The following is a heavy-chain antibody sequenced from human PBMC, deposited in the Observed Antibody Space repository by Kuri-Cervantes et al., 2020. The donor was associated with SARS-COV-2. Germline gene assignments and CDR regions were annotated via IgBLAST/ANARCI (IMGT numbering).Heavy chain of an antibody. J-gene: IGHJ3*02. CDR3: ARRGSSGWSRAFDI. V-gene: IGHV4-34*01. CDR1: GGSFSGYY. Sequence: ESLKISCAVYGGSFSGYYWSWIRQPPGKGLEWIGEINHSGSTNYNPSLKSRVTISVDTSKNQFSLKLSSVTAADTAVYYCARRGSSGWSRAFDIWGQGTMVTVSS. D-gene: IGHD6-19*01. CDR2: INHSGST.